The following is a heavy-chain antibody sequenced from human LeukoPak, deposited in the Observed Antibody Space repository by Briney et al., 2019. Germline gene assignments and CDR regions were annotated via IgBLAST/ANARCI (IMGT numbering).Heavy chain of an antibody. CDR1: GYTFTSYD. J-gene: IGHJ4*02. V-gene: IGHV1-8*01. CDR2: MNPNSGNT. Sequence: ASVKVSCKASGYTFTSYDINWVRQATGQGLEWMGWMNPNSGNTGYAQKFQGRVTMTRNTSISTAYMELSSLRSEDTAVYYCARVLTTYYDFWSGCYSPALGYWGQGTLVTVSS. CDR3: ARVLTTYYDFWSGCYSPALGY. D-gene: IGHD3-3*01.